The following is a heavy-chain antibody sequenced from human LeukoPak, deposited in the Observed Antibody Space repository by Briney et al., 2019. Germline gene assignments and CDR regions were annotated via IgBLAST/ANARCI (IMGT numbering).Heavy chain of an antibody. CDR3: ARDKAVTTEVTQHFQH. V-gene: IGHV1-18*01. CDR1: GYTFTNYG. CDR2: ISAYNGYT. Sequence: ASVKVSCKASGYTFTNYGFSWVRQAPGQGLEWMGGISAYNGYTDYAQKFQFRVTMTTDTSTSTAYMELRSLRSDDTAVYYCARDKAVTTEVTQHFQHWGQGTLVTGAS. D-gene: IGHD4-23*01. J-gene: IGHJ1*01.